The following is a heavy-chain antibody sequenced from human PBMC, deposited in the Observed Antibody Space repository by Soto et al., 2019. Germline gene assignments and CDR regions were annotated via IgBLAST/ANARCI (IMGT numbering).Heavy chain of an antibody. CDR3: AREGDYPYYYYGMDV. J-gene: IGHJ6*02. D-gene: IGHD4-17*01. Sequence: QVQLVQSGAEVKKPGASVKVSCKASGYTFTRYGITWVRQARGQGLEWMGWINGYNGNTKYAQKLQGRVTMTTDTSTSTAYMEVRSLTSDDTAVYYCAREGDYPYYYYGMDVWGQGTTVTVSS. V-gene: IGHV1-18*01. CDR1: GYTFTRYG. CDR2: INGYNGNT.